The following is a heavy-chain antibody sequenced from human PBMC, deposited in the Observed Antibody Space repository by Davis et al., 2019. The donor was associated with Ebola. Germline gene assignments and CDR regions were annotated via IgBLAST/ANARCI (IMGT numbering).Heavy chain of an antibody. CDR3: TATVTTDY. Sequence: GESLKISCAASGFTFSSYAMSWVRQAPGKGLEWVSAISGSGGSTYYADSVKGRFTISRDNSKNTRYLQMNSLRAEDTAVYYCTATVTTDYWGQGTLVTVSS. CDR2: ISGSGGST. CDR1: GFTFSSYA. D-gene: IGHD4-17*01. V-gene: IGHV3-23*01. J-gene: IGHJ4*02.